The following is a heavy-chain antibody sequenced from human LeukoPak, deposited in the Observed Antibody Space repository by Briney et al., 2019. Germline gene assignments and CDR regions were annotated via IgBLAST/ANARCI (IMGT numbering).Heavy chain of an antibody. CDR2: ISRSGDTI. CDR1: GFTFSSYA. CDR3: ARDYASDY. V-gene: IGHV3-48*03. D-gene: IGHD3-10*01. J-gene: IGHJ4*02. Sequence: GGSLRLSCAASGFTFSSYAMSWVRQAPGKGLEWVSYISRSGDTIYFADSVKGRFTISRDNAKNSLYLQMSSLRAEDTAVYYCARDYASDYWGQGTLVTVSS.